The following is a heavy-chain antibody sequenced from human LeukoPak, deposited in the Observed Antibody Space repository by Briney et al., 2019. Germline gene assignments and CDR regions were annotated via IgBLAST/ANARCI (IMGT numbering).Heavy chain of an antibody. CDR3: ARAFYPGYYSYMAV. J-gene: IGHJ6*03. CDR2: IYYSGST. Sequence: SETLSLTCTVSGGSISSSPYSWAWLRQPPGKGLEWIGYIYYSGSTNYNPSLKSRVAISVDTSKNQFSLKLSSVTAADTAVYYCARAFYPGYYSYMAVWGKGTTVTVSS. D-gene: IGHD3-3*02. V-gene: IGHV4-61*05. CDR1: GGSISSSPYS.